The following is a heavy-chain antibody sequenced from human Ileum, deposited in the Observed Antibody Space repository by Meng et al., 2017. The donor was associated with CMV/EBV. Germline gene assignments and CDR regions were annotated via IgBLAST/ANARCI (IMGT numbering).Heavy chain of an antibody. CDR1: GFTFSSYS. CDR2: ISSSSSYI. D-gene: IGHD1-26*01. V-gene: IGHV3-21*01. CDR3: ATEIVGATID. Sequence: GGSLRLSCAASGFTFSSYSRNWVRQAPGKGLEWVSSISSSSSYIYYADSVKGRFTIARDNAKNSLYLQMKSLRAEDTAGYYCATEIVGATIDWGQGTLVTVSS. J-gene: IGHJ4*02.